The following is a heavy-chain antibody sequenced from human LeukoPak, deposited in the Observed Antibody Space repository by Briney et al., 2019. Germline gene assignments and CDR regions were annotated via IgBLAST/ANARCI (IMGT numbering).Heavy chain of an antibody. V-gene: IGHV5-51*01. J-gene: IGHJ6*03. CDR2: IYPGDSDT. Sequence: GESLKISCKGSGYSFTSYWIGWVRPMPGKGLEWMGIIYPGDSDTRYSPSFQGQVTISADKSISTAYLQWSSLKASDTAMYYCARQYDFWSGYRDSYYMDVWGKGTTVTVSS. D-gene: IGHD3-3*01. CDR3: ARQYDFWSGYRDSYYMDV. CDR1: GYSFTSYW.